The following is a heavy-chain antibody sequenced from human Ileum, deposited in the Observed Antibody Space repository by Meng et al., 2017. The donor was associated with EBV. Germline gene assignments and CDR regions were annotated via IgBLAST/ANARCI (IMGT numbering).Heavy chain of an antibody. J-gene: IGHJ4*02. CDR2: IDSGSTTI. Sequence: GELGESGGGLVKPGGSLGLACVASGFTLGYYYMGWTRQAPGKGLEWISYIDSGSTTINYADSVKGRFTISRDNAMNTLYLEMNYLRADDTAVYYCARENYGSDYWGQGTLVTVSS. D-gene: IGHD4-17*01. CDR1: GFTLGYYY. CDR3: ARENYGSDY. V-gene: IGHV3-11*01.